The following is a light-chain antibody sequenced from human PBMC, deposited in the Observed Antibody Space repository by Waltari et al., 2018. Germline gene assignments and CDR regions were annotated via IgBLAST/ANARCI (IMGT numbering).Light chain of an antibody. CDR1: QSVSSN. V-gene: IGKV3-15*01. J-gene: IGKJ2*01. CDR3: QQYNNWPPEDT. CDR2: GAS. Sequence: EIVMTQSPATLSVSPGEGATLSCRASQSVSSNLAWYQHKPGQAPRLLIYGASTRDTGIPARFSGSGSGTEFTLTISSLQSEDFAFYYCQQYNNWPPEDTFGQGTKLEIK.